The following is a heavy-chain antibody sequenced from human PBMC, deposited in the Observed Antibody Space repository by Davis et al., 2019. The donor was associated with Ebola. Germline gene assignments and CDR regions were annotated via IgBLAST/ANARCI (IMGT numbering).Heavy chain of an antibody. V-gene: IGHV5-51*01. J-gene: IGHJ4*02. CDR1: GYGFADYW. CDR2: IYAGDSDT. Sequence: GESLKISCKGSGYGFADYWIAWVRQTPGKGLEWMGIIYAGDSDTRYSPSFEGQVTISVDRSIPTAYLQWRSLRASDTATYYCARQESLYGSSDYWGQGTLVTVSS. D-gene: IGHD2-15*01. CDR3: ARQESLYGSSDY.